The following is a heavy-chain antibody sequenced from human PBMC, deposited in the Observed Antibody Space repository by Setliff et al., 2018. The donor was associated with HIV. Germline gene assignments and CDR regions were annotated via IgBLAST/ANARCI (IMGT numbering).Heavy chain of an antibody. CDR1: GFSISSGYF. CDR2: VDHGGNS. V-gene: IGHV4-38-2*01. Sequence: SETLSLTCGVSGFSISSGYFWGWIRQSPGKGLEWIASVDHGGNSKNNPSFESRVTMSLDTSKNQFSLQLRSVTVADTAVYYCAKAAGYYDSSGYFDSWGQGTLVTVSS. J-gene: IGHJ4*02. CDR3: AKAAGYYDSSGYFDS. D-gene: IGHD3-22*01.